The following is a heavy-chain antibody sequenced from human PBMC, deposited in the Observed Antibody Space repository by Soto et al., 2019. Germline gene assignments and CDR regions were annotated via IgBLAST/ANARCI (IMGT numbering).Heavy chain of an antibody. J-gene: IGHJ4*02. Sequence: QVQLQESGPGLVKPSQTLSLTCTVSGGSISSGGYYWSWIRQHPGKGLEWIGYIYYSGSTYYNPSLKSRVTISVDTCKNQFSLKLSSVTAADTAVYYCARKSYYYDSSGYYYLSSNFDYWGQGTLVTVSS. CDR1: GGSISSGGYY. CDR3: ARKSYYYDSSGYYYLSSNFDY. V-gene: IGHV4-31*03. D-gene: IGHD3-22*01. CDR2: IYYSGST.